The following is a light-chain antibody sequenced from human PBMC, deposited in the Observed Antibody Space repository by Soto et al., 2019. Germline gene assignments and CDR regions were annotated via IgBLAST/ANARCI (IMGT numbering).Light chain of an antibody. V-gene: IGKV1-39*01. CDR2: AAS. CDR1: QSISNY. Sequence: DIQMTQSPSSLSASVGDRVTITCRASQSISNYLNWYQQKPGKAPKVLIYAASSLQSGVPSRFSGSGSGTDFTLTTSSLQREDFAIYLCQQSYSSSWTFGQGTKVDIK. J-gene: IGKJ1*01. CDR3: QQSYSSSWT.